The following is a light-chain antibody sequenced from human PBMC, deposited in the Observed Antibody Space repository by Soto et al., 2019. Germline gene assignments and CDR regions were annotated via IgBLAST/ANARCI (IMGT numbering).Light chain of an antibody. Sequence: DLVMTQSPLSLPVTPGEPASISCRSSQSLLHSNGYNYLDWYLQKPGQSPQLLIYLGSNRASGVPDRFSGSGSGTDFTLKISRVEAEDVGVYYCMQALQTPLYTFGHGTKLEIK. CDR1: QSLLHSNGYNY. CDR3: MQALQTPLYT. J-gene: IGKJ2*01. CDR2: LGS. V-gene: IGKV2-28*01.